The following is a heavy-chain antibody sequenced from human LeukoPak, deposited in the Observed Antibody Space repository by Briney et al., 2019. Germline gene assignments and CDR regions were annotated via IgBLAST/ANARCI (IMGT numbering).Heavy chain of an antibody. Sequence: GGSLRLSCAASGFTFSSYWMNWARQAPGKGLVWVSRIASDGSSTTYADSVKGRFSISRDNAKNTLSLQMNSLRVEDTAVYYCARGRPHGNDYWGQGTLVTVSS. CDR2: IASDGSST. J-gene: IGHJ4*02. D-gene: IGHD4-23*01. CDR1: GFTFSSYW. V-gene: IGHV3-74*01. CDR3: ARGRPHGNDY.